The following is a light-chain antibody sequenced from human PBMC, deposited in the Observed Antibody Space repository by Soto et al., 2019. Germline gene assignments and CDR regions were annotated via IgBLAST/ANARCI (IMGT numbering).Light chain of an antibody. CDR1: QTISSW. CDR3: QHYNSYSEA. V-gene: IGKV1-5*03. Sequence: DIQITQSXSXLSCSLGDRVXITFRASQTISSWLAWYQQKPGKAPKLLIYKASTLKSGVPSRFSGSGSGTEFTLTISSLQPDDFATYYCQHYNSYSEAFGQGTKVDI. CDR2: KAS. J-gene: IGKJ1*01.